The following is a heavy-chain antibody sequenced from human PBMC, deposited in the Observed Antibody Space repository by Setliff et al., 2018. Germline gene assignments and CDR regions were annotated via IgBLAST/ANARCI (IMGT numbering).Heavy chain of an antibody. V-gene: IGHV4-30-4*08. CDR1: GGSISSGDYY. D-gene: IGHD1-26*01. J-gene: IGHJ5*02. Sequence: LSLTCTVSGGSISSGDYYWSWIRQPPGKGLEWIGYIYYSGSTDYNPSLKSRVTISVDTSKNQFSLKLSSVTAADTAVYYCARVMGGSYGFSWFDPWGQGTLVTVSS. CDR2: IYYSGST. CDR3: ARVMGGSYGFSWFDP.